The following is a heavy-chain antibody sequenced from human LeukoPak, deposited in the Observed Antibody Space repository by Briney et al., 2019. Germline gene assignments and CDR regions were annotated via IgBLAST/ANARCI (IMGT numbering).Heavy chain of an antibody. CDR2: FYSGGST. CDR3: ARKLFLSTALAAFDI. Sequence: PGGSLRLSCAASGFTVSSNYVSWVRQAPGKGLEWVSVFYSGGSTYYADFVKGRFTISRDNSKNTLYLQMNSLRAEDTAVYYCARKLFLSTALAAFDIWGQGTMVTVSS. V-gene: IGHV3-66*01. D-gene: IGHD1-1*01. CDR1: GFTVSSNY. J-gene: IGHJ3*02.